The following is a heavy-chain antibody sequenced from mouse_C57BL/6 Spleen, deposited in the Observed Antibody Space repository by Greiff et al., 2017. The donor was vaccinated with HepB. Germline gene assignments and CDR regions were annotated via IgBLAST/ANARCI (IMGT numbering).Heavy chain of an antibody. V-gene: IGHV1-39*01. CDR3: ARRLRRGSYYAMDY. Sequence: EVKLQQSGPELVKPGASVKISCKASGYSFTDYNMNWVKQSNGKSLEWIGVINPNYGTTSYNQKFKGKATLTVDQSSSTAYMQLNSLTSEDSAVYYCARRLRRGSYYAMDYWGQGTSVTVSS. J-gene: IGHJ4*01. CDR1: GYSFTDYN. D-gene: IGHD2-4*01. CDR2: INPNYGTT.